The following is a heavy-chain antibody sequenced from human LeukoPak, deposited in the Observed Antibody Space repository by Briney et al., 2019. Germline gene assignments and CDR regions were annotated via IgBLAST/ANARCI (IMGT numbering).Heavy chain of an antibody. Sequence: PSQTLSLTCTVSGGSISSGSYDWNWIRQPAGKGLEWIGRMYTSGSTNYNPSLKSRVTISVDTSKNQFSLKLSSVTAADTAVYYCAREYYASSGYYYYYGMNVWGQGTTVTVSS. CDR1: GGSISSGSYD. D-gene: IGHD3-22*01. J-gene: IGHJ6*02. CDR2: MYTSGST. V-gene: IGHV4-61*02. CDR3: AREYYASSGYYYYYGMNV.